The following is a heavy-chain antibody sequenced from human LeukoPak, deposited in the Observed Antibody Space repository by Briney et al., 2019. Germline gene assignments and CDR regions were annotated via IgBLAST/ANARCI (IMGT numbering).Heavy chain of an antibody. D-gene: IGHD6-6*01. V-gene: IGHV4-59*08. CDR3: ARGLRAGGKAARLRAYYFDY. CDR1: GGSISSYY. CDR2: IYYSGST. J-gene: IGHJ4*02. Sequence: SETLSLTCTVSGGSISSYYWSWIRQPPGKGLEWIGYIYYSGSTNYNPSLKSRVTISVDTSKNQFSLKLSSVTAADTAVYYCARGLRAGGKAARLRAYYFDYWGQGTLVTVSS.